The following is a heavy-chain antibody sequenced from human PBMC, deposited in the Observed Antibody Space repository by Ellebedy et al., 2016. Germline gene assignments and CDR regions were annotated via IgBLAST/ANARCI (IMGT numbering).Heavy chain of an antibody. V-gene: IGHV3-48*04. J-gene: IGHJ6*02. CDR3: TTNSITMVRGPRMDV. CDR1: GFTFSSYW. D-gene: IGHD3-10*01. CDR2: ISSSSSTI. Sequence: GGSLRLSXAASGFTFSSYWMNWVRQAPGKGLEWVSYISSSSSTIYYADSVKGRFTISRDNAKNSLYLQMNSLRAEDTAVYYCTTNSITMVRGPRMDVWGQGTTVTVSS.